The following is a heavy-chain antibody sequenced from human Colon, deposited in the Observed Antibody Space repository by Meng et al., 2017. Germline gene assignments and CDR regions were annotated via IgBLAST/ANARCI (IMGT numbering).Heavy chain of an antibody. Sequence: LNGSGPGLVNPSPHLSLTCTVSGNSFNSPDYYWSWIRQPPEKGLEWIGYIYYSGSTYYNPSLKSRVSISGDTSNKQFSLKLTSVTAADTAVYYCARSPYSGSALPFFDYWGQGSLVTVSS. J-gene: IGHJ4*02. V-gene: IGHV4-30-4*01. CDR2: IYYSGST. D-gene: IGHD1-26*01. CDR1: GNSFNSPDYY. CDR3: ARSPYSGSALPFFDY.